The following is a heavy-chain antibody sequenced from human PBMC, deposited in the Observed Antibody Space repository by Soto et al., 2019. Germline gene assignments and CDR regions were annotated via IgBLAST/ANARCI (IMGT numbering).Heavy chain of an antibody. Sequence: QVQLVESGGGVVQPGRSLRLSCAASGFTFSSYAMHWVRQAPGKGLEWVAVISYDGSNKYYADSVKGRFTISRDNSKNTLYLQMNSLRAEDTAVYYCARGPTWNYFDYWGQGTLVTVSS. CDR1: GFTFSSYA. J-gene: IGHJ4*02. CDR2: ISYDGSNK. D-gene: IGHD1-1*01. V-gene: IGHV3-30-3*01. CDR3: ARGPTWNYFDY.